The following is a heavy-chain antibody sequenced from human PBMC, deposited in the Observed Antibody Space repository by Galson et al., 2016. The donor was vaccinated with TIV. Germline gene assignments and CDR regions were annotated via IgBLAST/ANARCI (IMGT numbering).Heavy chain of an antibody. Sequence: SLRLSCAASGFAFSTYAMNWVRQPPGKGLEWVSTIGPGNDVHYADSVNGRFTISRDNSKSTLFLQMNSLRAEDTAVYYCAKYVITKPVAGFDYWGQGALVTVSS. J-gene: IGHJ4*02. D-gene: IGHD6-13*01. CDR1: GFAFSTYA. CDR2: IGPGNDV. CDR3: AKYVITKPVAGFDY. V-gene: IGHV3-23*01.